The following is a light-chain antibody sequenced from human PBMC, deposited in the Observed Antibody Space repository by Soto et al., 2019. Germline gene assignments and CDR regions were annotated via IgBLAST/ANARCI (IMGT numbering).Light chain of an antibody. V-gene: IGKV1-17*01. CDR1: QGIRND. CDR2: AAS. J-gene: IGKJ1*01. CDR3: XQHNSYPRT. Sequence: DIQMTQSPSSLSASVGDRVTITCRASQGIRNDLGWYQQKPGKAPKLLIYAASNLQSGVPSRFXXXXXGXXXXXXXXXXXXEDFAXXYXXQHNSYPRTFGQGTKVEFK.